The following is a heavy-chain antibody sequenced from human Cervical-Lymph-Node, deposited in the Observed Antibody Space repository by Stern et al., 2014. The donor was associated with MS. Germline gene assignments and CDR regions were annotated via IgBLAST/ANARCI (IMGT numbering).Heavy chain of an antibody. CDR1: GGSISSFF. CDR2: IYSSGST. V-gene: IGHV4-4*07. CDR3: ARESRDSRGVFDY. Sequence: QVQLQESGPGLVKPSETLSVTCTVSGGSISSFFWSWIRQPAGKGLEYIGRIYSSGSTDYNPSLKSRLTMSVDTSKNQFSLILSSVTAADTAVYYCARESRDSRGVFDYWGQGTLVTVSS. J-gene: IGHJ4*02. D-gene: IGHD2-15*01.